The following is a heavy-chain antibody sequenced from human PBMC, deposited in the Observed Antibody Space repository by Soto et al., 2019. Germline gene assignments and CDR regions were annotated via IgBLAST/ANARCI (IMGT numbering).Heavy chain of an antibody. CDR2: IHHSGTT. V-gene: IGHV4-4*02. J-gene: IGHJ6*02. CDR1: GGSITSHSW. Sequence: QVQLQESGPGLVQPSGTLSLTCAVSGGSITSHSWWSWVRQPPGKGLEWIGEIHHSGTTNYNPSLKSRVTISVGKSTNQLSLKLNSVTAADTAMFYCASQYFYTMGVWGRGTTVTVSS. CDR3: ASQYFYTMGV.